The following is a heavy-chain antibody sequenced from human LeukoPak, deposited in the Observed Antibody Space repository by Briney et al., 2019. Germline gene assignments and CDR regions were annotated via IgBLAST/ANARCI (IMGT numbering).Heavy chain of an antibody. CDR1: GYAFTRHG. V-gene: IGHV1-18*01. Sequence: ASVKVSCKASGYAFTRHGISWVRQAPGQGLEYMAWISGYNDNTNYAQKFRGRVTVTTDTSTNTAYMELRSLRSDDTAVYFCARISVGAAVFYMDVWGKGTTVTVSS. J-gene: IGHJ6*03. D-gene: IGHD6-13*01. CDR3: ARISVGAAVFYMDV. CDR2: ISGYNDNT.